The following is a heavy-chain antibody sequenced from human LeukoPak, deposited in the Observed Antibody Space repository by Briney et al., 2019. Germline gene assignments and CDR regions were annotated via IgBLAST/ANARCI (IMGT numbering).Heavy chain of an antibody. CDR2: IYSSGNT. CDR3: ARVDTTGWYPFDY. CDR1: GGSISGYY. D-gene: IGHD6-19*01. J-gene: IGHJ4*02. Sequence: SETLSLTCTVSGGSISGYYWSWIRQPAGKGLEWIGRIYSSGNTNYNPSLKSRLTMSVDTSQNQFSLKLSSVTAADTAVYYCARVDTTGWYPFDYWGQGTLVTVSS. V-gene: IGHV4-4*07.